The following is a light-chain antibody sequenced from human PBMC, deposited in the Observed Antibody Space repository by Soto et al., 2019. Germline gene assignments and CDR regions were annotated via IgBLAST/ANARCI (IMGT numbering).Light chain of an antibody. Sequence: EIVLPQSPATLSLSPGERATLSCRASQSVSSYLAWYQQKPGQAPRLLIYDASNRATGIPARFSGSGSGTDFTLTISSLEPEDFAVHYCQQRSNWPITFGQGTRLENK. V-gene: IGKV3-11*01. CDR3: QQRSNWPIT. CDR2: DAS. CDR1: QSVSSY. J-gene: IGKJ5*01.